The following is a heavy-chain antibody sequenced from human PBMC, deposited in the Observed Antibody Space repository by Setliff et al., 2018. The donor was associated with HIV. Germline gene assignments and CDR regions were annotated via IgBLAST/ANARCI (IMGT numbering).Heavy chain of an antibody. D-gene: IGHD3-16*01. CDR1: GLTFSRHW. Sequence: GESLKISCAASGLTFSRHWMHWVRQAPGKGLVWVSRVNNDGSSTTYADSVRGRFAIPRDNTKNTVYLQMNSLRAEDTAVYYCATDGAWGQGTLVTVSS. V-gene: IGHV3-74*01. CDR2: VNNDGSST. J-gene: IGHJ5*02. CDR3: ATDGA.